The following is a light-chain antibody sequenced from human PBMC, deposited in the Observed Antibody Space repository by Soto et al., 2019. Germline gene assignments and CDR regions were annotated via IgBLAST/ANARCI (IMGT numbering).Light chain of an antibody. CDR3: QQRSTWPPGYT. CDR1: QRLSTY. Sequence: DIVLTQSPATLSLSPGERATLSCRASQRLSTYLAWYQQMPGQAPRLLIYDTSKRATGVPTRFSGSGSGTDFTLTISSLEPEDFALYYCQQRSTWPPGYTFGQGTKLEIK. J-gene: IGKJ2*01. CDR2: DTS. V-gene: IGKV3-11*01.